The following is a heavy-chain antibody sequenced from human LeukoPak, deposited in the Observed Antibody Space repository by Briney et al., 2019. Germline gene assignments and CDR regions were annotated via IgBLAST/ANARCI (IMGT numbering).Heavy chain of an antibody. CDR2: IYTTGNT. J-gene: IGHJ4*02. CDR1: GFTVSSNS. V-gene: IGHV3-53*01. Sequence: PGGSLRLSCTVSGFTVSSNSMSWVRQAPGKVLEWVSFIYTTGNTHNSDSVKGRFTISRDISKNTLYLQMNSLRAEDTAVYYCARGPTLRDGYNSLLYWGQGTLVTVSS. CDR3: ARGPTLRDGYNSLLY. D-gene: IGHD5-24*01.